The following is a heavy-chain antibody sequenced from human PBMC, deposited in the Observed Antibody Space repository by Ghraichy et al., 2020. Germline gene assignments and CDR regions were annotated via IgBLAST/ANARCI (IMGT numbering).Heavy chain of an antibody. Sequence: SETLSLTCTVSGGSISSSSYYWGWIRQPPGKGLEWIGSIYYSGSTYYNPSLKSRVTISVDTSKNQFSLNLSSLTAADTAVYYCARRTFVAVASGIDYFDYWGQGTLVTVSS. CDR3: ARRTFVAVASGIDYFDY. J-gene: IGHJ4*02. CDR1: GGSISSSSYY. CDR2: IYYSGST. V-gene: IGHV4-39*01. D-gene: IGHD6-19*01.